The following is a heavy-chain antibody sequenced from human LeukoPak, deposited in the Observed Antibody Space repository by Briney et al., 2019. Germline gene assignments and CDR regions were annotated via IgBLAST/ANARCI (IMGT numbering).Heavy chain of an antibody. D-gene: IGHD3-10*01. CDR3: ATPAAYGSGYNYYYYYYMDV. V-gene: IGHV7-4-1*02. CDR1: GYTFTSYA. CDR2: INTNTGNP. J-gene: IGHJ6*03. Sequence: GASVKVSCKASGYTFTSYAMNWVRQAPGQGLEWMGWINTNTGNPTYAQGFTGRFVFSLDTSVSTAYLQISSLKAEDTAVYYCATPAAYGSGYNYYYYYYMDVWGKGTTVTVSS.